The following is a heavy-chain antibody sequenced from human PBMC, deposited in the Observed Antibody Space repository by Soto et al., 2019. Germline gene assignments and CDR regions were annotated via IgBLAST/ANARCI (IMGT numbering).Heavy chain of an antibody. D-gene: IGHD3-16*01. CDR3: ARDEGLGGGAFDI. CDR2: INPNSGGT. Sequence: ASVKVSCKASGYTFTGYYMHWVRQAPGQGLEWMGWINPNSGGTNYAQKFQGWVTMTRDTSISTAYMELSRLRSDDTAVYYCARDEGLGGGAFDIWGQGTMVTISS. CDR1: GYTFTGYY. J-gene: IGHJ3*02. V-gene: IGHV1-2*04.